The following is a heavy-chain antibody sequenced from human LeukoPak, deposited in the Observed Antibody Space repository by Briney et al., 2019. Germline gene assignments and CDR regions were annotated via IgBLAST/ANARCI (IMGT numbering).Heavy chain of an antibody. CDR3: ARDRGSAAAGAY. V-gene: IGHV3-21*01. D-gene: IGHD6-13*01. CDR2: ISSSSSYI. Sequence: PGGSLRLSCAASGFTFSSYSMNWVRQAPGKGLEWVSSISSSSSYIYYADSVKGRFTISRDNAKNSLYLQMNSLRAEDTAVYYCARDRGSAAAGAYGGQGTLVTVSS. J-gene: IGHJ4*02. CDR1: GFTFSSYS.